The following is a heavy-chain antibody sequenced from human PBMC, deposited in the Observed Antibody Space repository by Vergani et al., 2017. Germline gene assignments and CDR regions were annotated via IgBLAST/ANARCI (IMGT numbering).Heavy chain of an antibody. J-gene: IGHJ2*01. CDR3: AREGLSSTYYDFWSGYSYWYFDL. Sequence: QVQLQESGPGLVKPSQTLSLTCTVSGGSISSGSYYWSWIRQPPGKGLEWIGRIYTSGGTNYNPSLKSRVTISVDTSKNQFSLKLSSVTAADTAVYYCAREGLSSTYYDFWSGYSYWYFDLWGRGTLVTVSS. CDR1: GGSISSGSYY. CDR2: IYTSGGT. D-gene: IGHD3-3*01. V-gene: IGHV4-61*02.